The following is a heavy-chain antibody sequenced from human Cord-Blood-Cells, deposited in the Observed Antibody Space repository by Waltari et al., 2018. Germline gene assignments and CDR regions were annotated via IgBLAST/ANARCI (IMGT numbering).Heavy chain of an antibody. J-gene: IGHJ4*02. CDR3: ARGRGVHDYGDYFDY. CDR2: INHSGST. Sequence: QVQLQQWGAGLLKPSETLSLTCAVYGGSFSGYYWSWIRQPPGKGLEWIGEINHSGSTNYNPSLKSRVTISVDTSKNQFSLKLSSVTAADTAVYYCARGRGVHDYGDYFDYWGQGTLVTVSS. D-gene: IGHD4-17*01. V-gene: IGHV4-34*01. CDR1: GGSFSGYY.